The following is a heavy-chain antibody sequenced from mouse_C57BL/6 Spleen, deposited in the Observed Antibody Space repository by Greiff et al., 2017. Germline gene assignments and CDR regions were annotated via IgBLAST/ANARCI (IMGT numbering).Heavy chain of an antibody. D-gene: IGHD5-1*01. J-gene: IGHJ4*01. Sequence: QVQLLQPGAGLVKPGASVKVSCTASGYTFTSYWMHWVQQRPGQGLEWIGRIHPSDSDPNYKQQFKGRVTLTVDKSYSTAYMQLSSLTSEDSAVYYCAIEGVRRNYAMDYWGQGTSVTVSS. V-gene: IGHV1-74*01. CDR2: IHPSDSDP. CDR3: AIEGVRRNYAMDY. CDR1: GYTFTSYW.